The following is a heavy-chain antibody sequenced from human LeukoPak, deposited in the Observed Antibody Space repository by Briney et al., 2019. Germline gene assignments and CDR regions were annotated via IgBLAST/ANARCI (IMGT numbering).Heavy chain of an antibody. J-gene: IGHJ4*02. CDR1: GYTFTSYG. CDR3: ARVPSGYDFHFDY. D-gene: IGHD5-12*01. CDR2: MNPNSGNT. Sequence: ASVKVSCKASGYTFTSYGISWVRQATGQGLEWMGWMNPNSGNTGYAQKFQGRVTITRNTSISTAYMELSSLRSEDTAVYYCARVPSGYDFHFDYWGQGTLVTVSS. V-gene: IGHV1-8*03.